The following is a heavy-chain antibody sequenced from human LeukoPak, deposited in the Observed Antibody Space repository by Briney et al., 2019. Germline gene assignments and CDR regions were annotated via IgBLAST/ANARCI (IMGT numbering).Heavy chain of an antibody. CDR3: ARGKRESGCDIYHFDY. J-gene: IGHJ4*02. D-gene: IGHD5-12*01. CDR1: GGTFISYA. Sequence: VASVKVSCKASGGTFISYAISWVRQAPGQGLEWMGRIIPIFGSASYARKFQDRVTIITDESTSTVHMGLSSLRSEDTAVYYCARGKRESGCDIYHFDYWGQGTLVTVSS. V-gene: IGHV1-69*05. CDR2: IIPIFGSA.